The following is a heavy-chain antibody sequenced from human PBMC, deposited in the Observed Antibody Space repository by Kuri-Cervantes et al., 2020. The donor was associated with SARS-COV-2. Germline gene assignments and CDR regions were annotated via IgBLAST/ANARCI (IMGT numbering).Heavy chain of an antibody. V-gene: IGHV3-21*01. CDR2: ISSSSSYI. D-gene: IGHD3-22*01. J-gene: IGHJ4*02. Sequence: ETLSLTCAASGFTFSSYSMNWVRQAPGKGLEWVSSISSSSSYIYYADSVKGRFTISRDNAKNSLYLQMNSLRAEDTAVYYCARAQWSSGYSNIDYWGQGTLVTVSS. CDR1: GFTFSSYS. CDR3: ARAQWSSGYSNIDY.